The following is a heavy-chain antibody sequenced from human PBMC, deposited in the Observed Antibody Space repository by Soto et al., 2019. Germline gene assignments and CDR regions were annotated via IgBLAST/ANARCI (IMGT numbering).Heavy chain of an antibody. CDR2: IHYSGST. CDR3: ARRDCSSTSCYFDY. V-gene: IGHV4-59*01. Sequence: SETLSLTCTVSSDSISSYYWSWIRQPPGKGLEWIGYIHYSGSTNYNPSLKSRVTISVDTSKNQFSLKLRSVTAADTAVYYCARRDCSSTSCYFDYWGQGTLVTVS. CDR1: SDSISSYY. J-gene: IGHJ4*02. D-gene: IGHD2-2*01.